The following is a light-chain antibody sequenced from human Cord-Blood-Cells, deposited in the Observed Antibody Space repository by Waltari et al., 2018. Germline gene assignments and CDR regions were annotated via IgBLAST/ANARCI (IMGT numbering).Light chain of an antibody. CDR2: DAS. CDR3: QKYNSYYT. CDR1: QSISSL. Sequence: DIQMTQSPSTLPASLGGRVTIPCRARQSISSLLAWYQHKPGKALKLLIYDASSLESGVPSRFSGSGAVTEFTLTISSLQPDDFATYDCQKYNSYYTFGQGTKLEIK. J-gene: IGKJ2*01. V-gene: IGKV1-5*01.